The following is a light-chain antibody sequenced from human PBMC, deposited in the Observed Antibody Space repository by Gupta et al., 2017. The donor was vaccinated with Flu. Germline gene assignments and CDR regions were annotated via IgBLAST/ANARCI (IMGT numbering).Light chain of an antibody. J-gene: IGLJ1*01. CDR2: DVT. CDR1: SNDVGGSNR. V-gene: IGLV2-11*01. CDR3: SSHAGRVTWV. Sequence: QSAPTQPRPVSGSPGQSVTLSRTGSSNDVGGSNRVSWYQQRPGKAPKLILYDVTERPSGVPDRFSGSKSGNTASLTISGLQADDEADYYCSSHAGRVTWVFGTGTTVTVL.